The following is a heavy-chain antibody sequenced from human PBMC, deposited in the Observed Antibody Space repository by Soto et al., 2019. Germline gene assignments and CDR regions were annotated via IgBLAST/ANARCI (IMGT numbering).Heavy chain of an antibody. CDR3: AVTMGIAVAGLFDY. D-gene: IGHD6-19*01. CDR1: GFTFSSYA. J-gene: IGHJ4*02. V-gene: IGHV3-23*01. Sequence: PGGSLRLSCAASGFTFSSYAMSWVRQAPGKGLEWVSAISGSGGSTYYADSVKGRFTISRDNSKNTLYLQMNSLRAEDTAVYYCAVTMGIAVAGLFDYWGQGTLVTVSS. CDR2: ISGSGGST.